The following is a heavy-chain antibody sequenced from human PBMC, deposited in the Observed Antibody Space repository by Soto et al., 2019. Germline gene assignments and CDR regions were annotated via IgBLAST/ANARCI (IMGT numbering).Heavy chain of an antibody. V-gene: IGHV1-69*01. Sequence: QVQLVQSGAEVKKPGSSVKVSCKASGGTFSSYAISWVRQAPGQGLEWLGGIIPIFGTANYAQKFQGTVTITADESTSTAYMELSSLRAEDTAVYYSAGNWSVQLDLLSRYYGMDVCGQGTTVTVSS. CDR3: AGNWSVQLDLLSRYYGMDV. CDR2: IIPIFGTA. J-gene: IGHJ6*02. CDR1: GGTFSSYA. D-gene: IGHD6-6*01.